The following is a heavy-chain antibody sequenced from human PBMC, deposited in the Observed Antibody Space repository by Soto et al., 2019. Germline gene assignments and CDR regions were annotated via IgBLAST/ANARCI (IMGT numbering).Heavy chain of an antibody. J-gene: IGHJ6*02. V-gene: IGHV2-70*01. CDR1: GFSLSTSGMC. CDR3: ARATGSGHYSDYYYYGMDV. CDR2: IDWDDDK. D-gene: IGHD3-22*01. Sequence: SGPTLGNPTQTLTLTCTFSGFSLSTSGMCVSWIRQPPGKALEWLALIDWDDDKYYSTSLKTRLTISKDTSKNQVVLTMTNMDPVDTATYYCARATGSGHYSDYYYYGMDVWGQGTTVTVSS.